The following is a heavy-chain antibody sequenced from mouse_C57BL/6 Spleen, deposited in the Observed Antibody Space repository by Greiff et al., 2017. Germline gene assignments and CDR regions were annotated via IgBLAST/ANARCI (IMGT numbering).Heavy chain of an antibody. J-gene: IGHJ1*03. V-gene: IGHV2-2*01. CDR3: ARNGYYYGSYWYCDV. CDR2: IWSGGST. D-gene: IGHD1-1*01. Sequence: QVQLQQSGPGLVQPSQSLSITCTVSGFSLTSYGVHWVRQSPGKGLEWLGVIWSGGSTDYNAAFISRLSISKDNSKSQVFFKMNSLQADDTAIYYWARNGYYYGSYWYCDVWGTGTTVTVSS. CDR1: GFSLTSYG.